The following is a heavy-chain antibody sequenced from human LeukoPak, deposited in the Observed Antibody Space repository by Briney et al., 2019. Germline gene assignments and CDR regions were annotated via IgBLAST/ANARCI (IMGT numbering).Heavy chain of an antibody. J-gene: IGHJ3*02. D-gene: IGHD3-10*01. V-gene: IGHV4-61*02. CDR3: ARDAWFGAVVHI. CDR1: GGSISSGTYY. CDR2: VYATGST. Sequence: SQTLSLTCTVSGGSISSGTYYWRWIRQPAGKGLEWIGRVYATGSTNYNPSLKSRVTISVDTSKNQFSLKLSSVTAADTAVYYCARDAWFGAVVHIWGQGTMVTVSS.